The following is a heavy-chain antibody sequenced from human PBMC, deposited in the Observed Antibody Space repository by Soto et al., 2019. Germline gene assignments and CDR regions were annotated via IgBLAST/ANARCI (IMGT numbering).Heavy chain of an antibody. V-gene: IGHV3-64*01. D-gene: IGHD5-12*01. CDR1: GFTFSSYA. CDR2: ISSNGGST. CDR3: ARRGYSGYEIDY. J-gene: IGHJ4*02. Sequence: EVQLVESGGGLVQPGGSLRLSCAASGFTFSSYAMHWVRQAPGKGLVYVSDISSNGGSTYYANSVKGRFTISRDNSKNTLYLEMGSLRAEDMAVYYCARRGYSGYEIDYWGQGTLVTVSS.